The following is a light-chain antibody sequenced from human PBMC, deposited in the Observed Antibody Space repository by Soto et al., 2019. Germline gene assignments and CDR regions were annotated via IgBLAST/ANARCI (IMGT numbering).Light chain of an antibody. Sequence: DIQMTQSPSTLSASVGDRVTISCRASQTISNWLAWYQQKPGKAPKLLIYDASSLESGVPSRFSGSGSGTEFTLTISSLQPDDFATYYCQQYNSQWTFGQGTKVDIK. CDR1: QTISNW. V-gene: IGKV1-5*01. J-gene: IGKJ1*01. CDR3: QQYNSQWT. CDR2: DAS.